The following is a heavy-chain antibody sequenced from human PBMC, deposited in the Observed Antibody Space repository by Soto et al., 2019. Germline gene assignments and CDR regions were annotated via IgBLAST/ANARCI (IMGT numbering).Heavy chain of an antibody. CDR3: ARVGYNCSSRYHYYGMDV. V-gene: IGHV1-69*06. J-gene: IGHJ6*02. Sequence: QVRLVQSGAEVKKPGSSVKVSCAASGGTFSSYAVTWVRQAPGQGLEWMGGIIPIVTTPNYAQKFQGRLTISADKSTSTSYMELSSLRSEDTGVYYCARVGYNCSSRYHYYGMDVWGQGTKVIVSS. CDR1: GGTFSSYA. CDR2: IIPIVTTP. D-gene: IGHD1-1*01.